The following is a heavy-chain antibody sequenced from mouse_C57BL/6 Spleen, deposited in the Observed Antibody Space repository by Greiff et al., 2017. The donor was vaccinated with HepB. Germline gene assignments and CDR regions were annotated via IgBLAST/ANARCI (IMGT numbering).Heavy chain of an antibody. CDR1: GFTFTDYY. Sequence: EVQGVESGGGLVQPGGSLSLSCAASGFTFTDYYMNWVRQPPGKALEWLGFIRNKANGYTTEYSASVKGRFTSSSDNSQRILYLQMNALRAEDSATYYCARSLYYDDSLWYFDVWGTGTTVTVSS. V-gene: IGHV7-3*01. J-gene: IGHJ1*03. CDR3: ARSLYYDDSLWYFDV. CDR2: IRNKANGYTT. D-gene: IGHD2-4*01.